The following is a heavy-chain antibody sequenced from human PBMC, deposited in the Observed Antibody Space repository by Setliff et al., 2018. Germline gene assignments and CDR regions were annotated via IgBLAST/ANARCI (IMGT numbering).Heavy chain of an antibody. V-gene: IGHV3-23*01. CDR1: GFTFSNYA. CDR3: VKDLTTWVYTPAYYFDY. D-gene: IGHD6-13*01. Sequence: SLRLSCAASGFTFSNYAMGWVRQAPGKGLECVSATSGSGDTTYYADSVKGRFTISRDNSKNTLYLQMNSLRAKDTAIYYCVKDLTTWVYTPAYYFDYWGQGTLVTVSS. CDR2: TSGSGDTT. J-gene: IGHJ4*02.